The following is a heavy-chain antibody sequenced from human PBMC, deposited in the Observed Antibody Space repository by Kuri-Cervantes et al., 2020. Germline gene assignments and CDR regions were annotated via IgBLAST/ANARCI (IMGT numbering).Heavy chain of an antibody. CDR2: ISWNSGSI. CDR3: AKDIMGFNTMVRVGLDY. CDR1: AFIISDYW. J-gene: IGHJ4*02. V-gene: IGHV3-9*01. Sequence: SLKISCAASAFIISDYWMHWVRQAPGKGLEWVSGISWNSGSIGYADSVKGRFTISRDNTKNSLYLQMNSLRAEDTALYYCAKDIMGFNTMVRVGLDYWGQGTLVTVSS. D-gene: IGHD3-10*01.